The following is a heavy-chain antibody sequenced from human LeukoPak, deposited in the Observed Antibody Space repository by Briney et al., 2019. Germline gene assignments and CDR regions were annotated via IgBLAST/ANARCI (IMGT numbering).Heavy chain of an antibody. J-gene: IGHJ6*03. V-gene: IGHV4-34*01. CDR3: ARGDLPDYYYYYMDV. CDR2: INHSGST. CDR1: GGSFSGYY. Sequence: SETLSLXCAVYGGSFSGYYWSWIRQPPGKALEWIGEINHSGSTNYNPSLKSRVTISVDTSKNQFSLKLSSVTAADTAVYYCARGDLPDYYYYYMDVWGKGTTVTVSS.